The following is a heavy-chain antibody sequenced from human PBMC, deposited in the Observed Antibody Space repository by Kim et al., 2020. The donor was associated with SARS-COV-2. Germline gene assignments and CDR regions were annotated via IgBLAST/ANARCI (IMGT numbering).Heavy chain of an antibody. D-gene: IGHD4-17*01. CDR3: ATGNSATTWFFFQY. CDR2: ISGSGGDT. J-gene: IGHJ4*02. Sequence: GGSLRLSCAASGFTFSSYVINWVRQAPGKGLEWVSSISGSGGDTFYADSVRGRFTISRDNSRNTLHLQMSSLRVDDTAVYYCATGNSATTWFFFQYWGQGTLVTVSS. V-gene: IGHV3-23*01. CDR1: GFTFSSYV.